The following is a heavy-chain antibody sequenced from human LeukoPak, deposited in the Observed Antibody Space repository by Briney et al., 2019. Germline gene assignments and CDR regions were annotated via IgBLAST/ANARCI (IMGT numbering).Heavy chain of an antibody. D-gene: IGHD3-9*01. CDR2: ISGSGVTT. Sequence: GGSLRLSCAASGLTFNSYAISCVRQAPGKGLEWVSVISGSGVTTYYADSVQGRFTISRDNSKNTLYLQMNGLRVEDTAVYYCAKGTSRYFDRFSGYHSWGQGTLVTVSS. V-gene: IGHV3-23*01. CDR1: GLTFNSYA. CDR3: AKGTSRYFDRFSGYHS. J-gene: IGHJ4*02.